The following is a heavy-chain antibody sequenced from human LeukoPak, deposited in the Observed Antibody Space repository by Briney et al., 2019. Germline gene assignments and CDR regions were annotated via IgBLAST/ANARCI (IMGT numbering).Heavy chain of an antibody. Sequence: GGSLRLSCAASGFTFSSYAMHWVRQAPGKGLEWVAVISYDGSNKYYADSVKGRFTISRDNSKNTLYLQMNSLRAEDTAVYYCAIFGGYSGYDLFDYWGKGALVTVSS. CDR3: AIFGGYSGYDLFDY. V-gene: IGHV3-30-3*01. CDR2: ISYDGSNK. J-gene: IGHJ4*02. D-gene: IGHD5-12*01. CDR1: GFTFSSYA.